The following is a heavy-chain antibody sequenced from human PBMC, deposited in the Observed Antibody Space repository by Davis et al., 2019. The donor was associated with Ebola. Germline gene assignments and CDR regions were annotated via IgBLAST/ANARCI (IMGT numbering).Heavy chain of an antibody. V-gene: IGHV4-39*07. CDR1: GGSISSSSYY. Sequence: GSLRLSCTVSGGSISSSSYYWGWIRQPPGKGLEWIGSIYYSGSTYYTPSLKSRVTISVDRSKNQFSLKLSSVTAADTAVYYCAGYGDYFLGWGQGTLVTVSS. J-gene: IGHJ4*02. D-gene: IGHD4-17*01. CDR2: IYYSGST. CDR3: AGYGDYFLG.